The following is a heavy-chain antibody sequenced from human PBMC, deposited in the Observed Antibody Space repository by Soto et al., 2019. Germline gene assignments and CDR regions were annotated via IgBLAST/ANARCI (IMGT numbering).Heavy chain of an antibody. Sequence: ASVKVSCKASGYTFTSYYMHWVRQAPGQGLEWMGIINPSGGSTSYAQKFQGRVTMTRDTSTSTVYMELSSLRSEDTAVYYCAYGAHTYDFWSGYQPIFDYWGQGTLVTVSS. CDR2: INPSGGST. V-gene: IGHV1-46*01. D-gene: IGHD3-3*01. J-gene: IGHJ4*02. CDR3: AYGAHTYDFWSGYQPIFDY. CDR1: GYTFTSYY.